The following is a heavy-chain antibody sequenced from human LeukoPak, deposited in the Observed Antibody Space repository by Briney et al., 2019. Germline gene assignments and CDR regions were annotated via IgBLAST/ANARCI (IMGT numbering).Heavy chain of an antibody. CDR1: GFTFSSYW. Sequence: GGSLRLSCAASGFTFSSYWMSWVRQAPGKGLEWVANIKQDGSEKYYMDSVKGRFTISRDNAKNSLYLQMKSLRTEDTALYYCAKDRLELRDYFYGMDVWGQGTTVTVSS. CDR3: AKDRLELRDYFYGMDV. D-gene: IGHD1-7*01. CDR2: IKQDGSEK. J-gene: IGHJ6*02. V-gene: IGHV3-7*03.